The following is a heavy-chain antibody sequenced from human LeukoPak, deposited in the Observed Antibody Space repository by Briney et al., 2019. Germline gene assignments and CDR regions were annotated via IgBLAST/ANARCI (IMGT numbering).Heavy chain of an antibody. V-gene: IGHV3-53*01. CDR2: IYSGGST. J-gene: IGHJ4*02. CDR1: GFTVSSNY. D-gene: IGHD6-6*01. CDR3: ARLGLVGSSHYFDY. Sequence: GGSLRLSCAASGFTVSSNYMSWVRQAPGKGLEWVSVIYSGGSTYYADSVKGRFTISRDNSKNTLYLQMNSLRAEDTAVYYCARLGLVGSSHYFDYWGQGTLVTVSS.